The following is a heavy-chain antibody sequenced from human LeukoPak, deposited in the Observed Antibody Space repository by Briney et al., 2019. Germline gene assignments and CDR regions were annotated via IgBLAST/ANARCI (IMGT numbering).Heavy chain of an antibody. D-gene: IGHD3-10*01. CDR2: ISSSSSYI. CDR1: GFTFSSYS. V-gene: IGHV3-21*01. Sequence: GGSLRLSCAASGFTFSSYSMNWVRQAPGKGLEWVSSISSSSSYIYYADSVKGRFTISRDNAKNSLYLQMNSLRAEDTAVYYCARDYRITMVPFDYWGQGTLVTVPS. CDR3: ARDYRITMVPFDY. J-gene: IGHJ4*02.